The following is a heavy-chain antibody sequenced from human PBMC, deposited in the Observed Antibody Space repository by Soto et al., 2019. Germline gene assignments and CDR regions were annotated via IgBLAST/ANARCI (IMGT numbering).Heavy chain of an antibody. Sequence: SVKVSCKASGGTFSSYAISWVRQAPGQGLEWMGGIVPIFGTANYAQKFQGRVTITADESTSTAYMELSSLRSEDTAVYYCARDWGGYSSSSPSWFDPWGQGTLVTVS. CDR3: ARDWGGYSSSSPSWFDP. J-gene: IGHJ5*02. V-gene: IGHV1-69*13. CDR2: IVPIFGTA. D-gene: IGHD6-6*01. CDR1: GGTFSSYA.